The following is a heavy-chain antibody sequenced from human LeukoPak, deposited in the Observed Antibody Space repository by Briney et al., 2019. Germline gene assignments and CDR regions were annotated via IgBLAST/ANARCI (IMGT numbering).Heavy chain of an antibody. CDR3: AKGSF. V-gene: IGHV3-23*01. Sequence: GGSLRLSCTASGFTFSNYAMSWVRQAPGRGLEWVSAISGSSGLTYYADSVKGRFTISRDNSKNTLYLQMNNLRAEDTAAYYCAKGSFWGQGTLVTVSS. CDR1: GFTFSNYA. CDR2: ISGSSGLT. J-gene: IGHJ4*02. D-gene: IGHD3-10*01.